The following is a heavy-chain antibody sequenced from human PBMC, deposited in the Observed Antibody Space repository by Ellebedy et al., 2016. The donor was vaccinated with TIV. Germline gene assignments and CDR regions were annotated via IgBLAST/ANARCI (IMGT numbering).Heavy chain of an antibody. CDR2: ISYDGSNK. CDR1: GFTFSSYG. J-gene: IGHJ4*02. V-gene: IGHV3-30*03. D-gene: IGHD2-8*01. CDR3: ARESYCLTGVCCPDY. Sequence: GGSLRLPCAASGFTFSSYGMHWVRQAPGKGLEWVAVISYDGSNKYYADSVKGRFTISRDNSRNTLYLQMNSLSAEDTALYYCARESYCLTGVCCPDYWGQGTLVTVSS.